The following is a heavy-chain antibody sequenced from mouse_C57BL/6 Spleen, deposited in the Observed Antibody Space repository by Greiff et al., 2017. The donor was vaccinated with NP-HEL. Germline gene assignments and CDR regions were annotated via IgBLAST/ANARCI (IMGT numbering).Heavy chain of an antibody. D-gene: IGHD1-1*02. J-gene: IGHJ2*01. V-gene: IGHV2-2*01. Sequence: QVQLKQSGPGLVQPSQSLSITCTVSGFSFTSYGVNWVRQSPGQGLEWMGVIWTGGGRDYNAAFISRLSISKDNSKCQVFFKLNSLQAADTAIYYWARGGPGVEYWGQGTTLTVSS. CDR3: ARGGPGVEY. CDR1: GFSFTSYG. CDR2: IWTGGGR.